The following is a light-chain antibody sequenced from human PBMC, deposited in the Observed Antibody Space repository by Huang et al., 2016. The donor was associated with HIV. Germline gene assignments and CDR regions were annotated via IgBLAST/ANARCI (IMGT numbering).Light chain of an antibody. CDR2: GAS. CDR3: QQYNNWPPWYT. V-gene: IGKV3-15*01. J-gene: IGKJ2*01. CDR1: QSVSSN. Sequence: EIVMTQSPATLSVSPGERATLSCRASQSVSSNLAWYQQKPGQAPRLLIYGASTRATGIPARFIGSGSGTEFTLTISSLQSEDFAVYYCQQYNNWPPWYTFGQGTKLEIK.